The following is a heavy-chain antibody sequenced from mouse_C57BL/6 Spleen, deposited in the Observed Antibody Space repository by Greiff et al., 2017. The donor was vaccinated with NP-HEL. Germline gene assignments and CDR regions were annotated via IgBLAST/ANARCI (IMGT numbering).Heavy chain of an antibody. J-gene: IGHJ2*01. Sequence: VQGVESGAELAKPGASVKLSCKASGYTFTSYRMHWVKQRHGKGLEWIGYINPSSGYTKYNQKFKDKATLTADKSSSTAYMQLSSLTYEDSAVYCCARWGGNSDYWGQGTTLTVSS. CDR3: ARWGGNSDY. CDR2: INPSSGYT. CDR1: GYTFTSYR. V-gene: IGHV1-7*01.